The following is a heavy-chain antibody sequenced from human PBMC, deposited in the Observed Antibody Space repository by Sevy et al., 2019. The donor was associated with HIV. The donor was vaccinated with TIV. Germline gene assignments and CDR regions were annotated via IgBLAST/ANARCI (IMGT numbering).Heavy chain of an antibody. CDR3: ARDHYSNYIGTYYYGMDV. V-gene: IGHV3-64*01. CDR1: GFTFSSYA. D-gene: IGHD4-4*01. J-gene: IGHJ6*02. Sequence: GGYLRLSCAASGFTFSSYAMHWVRQAPGKGLEYVSAISSNGGSTYYANSVKGRFTISRDNSKNTLYLQMGSLRAEDMAVYYCARDHYSNYIGTYYYGMDVWGQGTTVTVSS. CDR2: ISSNGGST.